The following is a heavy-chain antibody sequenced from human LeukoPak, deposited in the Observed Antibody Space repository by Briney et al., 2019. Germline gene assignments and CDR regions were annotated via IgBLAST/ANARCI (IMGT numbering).Heavy chain of an antibody. J-gene: IGHJ3*02. CDR2: IQYSGNT. CDR1: GSGASINHYY. Sequence: SETLSLTCTVSGSGASINHYYWSWIRQPPGKGLEWIANIQYSGNTNSRPSLQSRVSTSIDTSNNQFSLKLTSVTAADTAVYYCARRMVTNAGDAFDIWGQGAVVTVSS. V-gene: IGHV4-59*08. D-gene: IGHD2-21*02. CDR3: ARRMVTNAGDAFDI.